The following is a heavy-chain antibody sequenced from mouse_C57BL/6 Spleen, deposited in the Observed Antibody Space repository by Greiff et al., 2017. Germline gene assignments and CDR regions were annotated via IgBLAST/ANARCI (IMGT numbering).Heavy chain of an antibody. J-gene: IGHJ4*01. CDR3: ARTTTTVVVDY. V-gene: IGHV1-26*01. Sequence: EVQLQQSGPELVKPGASVKISCKASGYTFTDYYMNWVKQSHGKSLEWIGDINPNNGGTSYNQKFKGKATLTVDKSSSTAYMELRSLTSEDSAVYYCARTTTTVVVDYWGQGTSVTVSS. D-gene: IGHD1-1*01. CDR1: GYTFTDYY. CDR2: INPNNGGT.